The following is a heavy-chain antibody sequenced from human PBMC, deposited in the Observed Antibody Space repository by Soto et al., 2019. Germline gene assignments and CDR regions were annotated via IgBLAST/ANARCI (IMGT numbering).Heavy chain of an antibody. CDR1: GFTFSSYG. V-gene: IGHV3-30*18. CDR2: ISYDGSNK. Sequence: GGSLRLSCAASGFTFSSYGMHWVRQAPGKGLEWVAVISYDGSNKYYADSVKGRFTISRDNSKNTLYLQMNSLRAEDTAVYYCAKDYRPPIEPMIVVVTHFDYWGQGTLVTVSS. CDR3: AKDYRPPIEPMIVVVTHFDY. J-gene: IGHJ4*02. D-gene: IGHD3-22*01.